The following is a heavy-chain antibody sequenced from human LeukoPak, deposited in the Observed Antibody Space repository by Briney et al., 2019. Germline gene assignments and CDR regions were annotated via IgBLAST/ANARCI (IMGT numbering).Heavy chain of an antibody. J-gene: IGHJ4*02. D-gene: IGHD3-22*01. V-gene: IGHV3-23*01. CDR2: ISGSGGST. CDR1: RFTFSSYA. Sequence: PGGSLRLSCAASRFTFSSYAMSWVRQAPGKGLEWVSIISGSGGSTYYADSVKGRFTISRDNSKNTLYFQMNSLRAEDTAVYYCAKQCGPYYDSSAYYSDYWGQGTLVTVSS. CDR3: AKQCGPYYDSSAYYSDY.